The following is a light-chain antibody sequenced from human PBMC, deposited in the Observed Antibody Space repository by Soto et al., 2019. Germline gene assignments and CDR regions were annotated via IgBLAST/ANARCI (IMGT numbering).Light chain of an antibody. CDR2: EGS. J-gene: IGLJ2*01. Sequence: QSALTQPASVSGSPGQSITISCTGTSSDVGSYNLVSWYQQHPGKAPKLMIYEGSKRTPGVSNRCSGSKSGNTASLTISGLQAEDEADYYCCSYASSRSVVFGGGTKLTVL. CDR3: CSYASSRSVV. V-gene: IGLV2-23*01. CDR1: SSDVGSYNL.